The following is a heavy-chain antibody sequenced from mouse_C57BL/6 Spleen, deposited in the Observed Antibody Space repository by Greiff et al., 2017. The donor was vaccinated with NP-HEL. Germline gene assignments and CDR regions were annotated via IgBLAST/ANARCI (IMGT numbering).Heavy chain of an antibody. CDR3: ARSYYGSSPDY. CDR1: GYTFTSYW. Sequence: QVQLQQPGAELVKPGASVKLPCKASGYTFTSYWMQWVKQRPGQGLEWIGEIDPSDSYTNYNQKFKGKATLTVDKSSSTAYMQLSSLTSEDSAVYYCARSYYGSSPDYWGQGTTLTVSS. J-gene: IGHJ2*01. CDR2: IDPSDSYT. V-gene: IGHV1-50*01. D-gene: IGHD1-1*01.